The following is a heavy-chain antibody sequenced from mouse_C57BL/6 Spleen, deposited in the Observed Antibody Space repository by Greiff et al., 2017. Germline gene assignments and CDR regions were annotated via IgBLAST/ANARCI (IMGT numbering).Heavy chain of an antibody. V-gene: IGHV1-54*01. D-gene: IGHD1-1*01. Sequence: LVESGAELVRPGTSVKVSCKASGYAFTNYLIEWVKQRPGQGLEWIGVINPGSGGTNYNEKFKGKATLTADKSSSTAYMQLSSLTSEDSAVYFCARSPYYYGNAMDYWGQGTSVTVSS. J-gene: IGHJ4*01. CDR2: INPGSGGT. CDR1: GYAFTNYL. CDR3: ARSPYYYGNAMDY.